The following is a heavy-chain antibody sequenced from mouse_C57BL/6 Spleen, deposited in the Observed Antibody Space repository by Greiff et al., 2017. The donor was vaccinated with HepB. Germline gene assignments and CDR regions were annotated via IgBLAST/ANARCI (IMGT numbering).Heavy chain of an antibody. CDR2: INPSTGGT. CDR3: ASNYYYFDY. J-gene: IGHJ2*01. V-gene: IGHV1-42*01. CDR1: GYSFTGYY. Sequence: VHVKQSGPELVKPGASVKISCKASGYSFTGYYMNWVKQSPEKSLEWIGEINPSTGGTTYNQKFKAKATLTVDKSSSTAYMQLKSLTSEDSAVYYCASNYYYFDYWGQGTTLTVSS. D-gene: IGHD2-1*01.